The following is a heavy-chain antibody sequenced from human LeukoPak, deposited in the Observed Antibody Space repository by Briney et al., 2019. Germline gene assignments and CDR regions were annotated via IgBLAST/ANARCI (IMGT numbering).Heavy chain of an antibody. CDR3: XXXXXVPAATTKTYYFDY. CDR2: IYYSGST. Sequence: SETLSLTCTVSGGSISSYYWSWIRQPPGKGLEWIGYIYYSGSTNYNPSLKSRVTISVDTSKNQFSLKLSSVTAADTAVYYCXXXXXVPAATTKTYYFDYRGQGTLVTVSS. J-gene: IGHJ4*02. CDR1: GGSISSYY. D-gene: IGHD2-2*01. V-gene: IGHV4-59*01.